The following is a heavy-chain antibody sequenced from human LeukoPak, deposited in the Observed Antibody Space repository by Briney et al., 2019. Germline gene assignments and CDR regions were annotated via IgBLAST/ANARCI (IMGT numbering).Heavy chain of an antibody. CDR3: ARGTYSAYDLGSYMDV. J-gene: IGHJ6*03. CDR2: ITPIFGTT. V-gene: IGHV1-69*06. D-gene: IGHD5-12*01. CDR1: GGTFRNSI. Sequence: SVKVSCKASGGTFRNSIITWVRQAPGHGLEWMGGITPIFGTTNYAQRFQGRVTIIADKSTTTAYMELTSLRSEDTAVYYCARGTYSAYDLGSYMDVWGKGTTVILSS.